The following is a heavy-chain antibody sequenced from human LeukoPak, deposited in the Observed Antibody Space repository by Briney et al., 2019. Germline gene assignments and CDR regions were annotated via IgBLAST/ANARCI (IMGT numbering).Heavy chain of an antibody. CDR2: IYYSGST. CDR1: DGSVTSGDSY. CDR3: ARQIVVVPAAFDY. Sequence: SETLSLTCSVSDGSVTSGDSYWSWIRQPPGKGLEWIGYIYYSGSTYYNPSLKSRVTISVDTSKNQFSLKLSSVTAADTAVYYCARQIVVVPAAFDYWGQGTLVTVSS. J-gene: IGHJ4*02. V-gene: IGHV4-30-4*01. D-gene: IGHD2-2*01.